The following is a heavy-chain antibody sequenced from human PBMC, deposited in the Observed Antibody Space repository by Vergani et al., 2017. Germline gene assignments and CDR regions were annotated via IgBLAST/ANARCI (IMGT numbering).Heavy chain of an antibody. Sequence: EVQLVESGGGLVKPGGSLRLSCAASGFTFSNAWMSWVRQAPGTGLEWVGRIKSKTDGGTTDYAAPVKGRFTISRDDSKNTLYLQMNSLKTEDTAVYYCTTGVXTNMELVPGAGYYYGMDVWGQGTTVTVSS. D-gene: IGHD6-13*01. CDR3: TTGVXTNMELVPGAGYYYGMDV. CDR2: IKSKTDGGTT. CDR1: GFTFSNAW. V-gene: IGHV3-15*01. J-gene: IGHJ6*02.